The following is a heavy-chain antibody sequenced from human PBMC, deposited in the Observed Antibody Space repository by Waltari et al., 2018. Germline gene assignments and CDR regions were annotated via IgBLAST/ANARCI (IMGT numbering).Heavy chain of an antibody. CDR3: ARENLEYYAFYYYYMDV. J-gene: IGHJ6*03. D-gene: IGHD2-2*01. CDR2: IYTSGST. CDR1: GGSISSYY. Sequence: QVQLQESGPGLVKPSETLSLTCTVSGGSISSYYWRWLRQPDGKGLEWIGRIYTSGSTNYNPSLKRRFTMSVDTSKNQFTLKLSSVTAADTAVYYCARENLEYYAFYYYYMDVWGKGTTVTVSS. V-gene: IGHV4-4*07.